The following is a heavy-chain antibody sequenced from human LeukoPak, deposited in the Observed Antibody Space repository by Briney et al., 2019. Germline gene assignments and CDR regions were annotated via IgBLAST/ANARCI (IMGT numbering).Heavy chain of an antibody. V-gene: IGHV4-59*01. CDR1: SGSITTYY. CDR3: ARAGGTTSPIDY. D-gene: IGHD4-17*01. Sequence: SETLSLNCTTSSGSITTYYWSWIRQPPGKGLEWIGYVYNIGSTNYNPSLKSRVTISIDTSKKQISLKLSSVTAADTAVYFCARAGGTTSPIDYWGQGTLVTVSS. J-gene: IGHJ4*02. CDR2: VYNIGST.